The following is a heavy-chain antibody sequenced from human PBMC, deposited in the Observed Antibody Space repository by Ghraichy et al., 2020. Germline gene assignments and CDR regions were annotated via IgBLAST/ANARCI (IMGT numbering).Heavy chain of an antibody. CDR2: ISSSSSYI. CDR3: ARGSSSSLFF. D-gene: IGHD6-13*01. CDR1: GFTFSSYS. Sequence: GGLRLSCAASGFTFSSYSMNWVRQAPGKGLEWVSSISSSSSYIYYADSVKGRFTISRDNAKNSLYLQMNSLRAEDTAVYYCARGSSSSLFFWGQGTLVTVSS. J-gene: IGHJ4*02. V-gene: IGHV3-21*01.